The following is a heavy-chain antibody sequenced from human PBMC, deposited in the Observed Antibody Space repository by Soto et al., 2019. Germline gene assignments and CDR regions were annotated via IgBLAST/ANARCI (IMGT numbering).Heavy chain of an antibody. CDR3: ASRSSWFDAFDI. J-gene: IGHJ3*02. Sequence: SVKVSCKASGGTFSSYAISWVRQAPGQGLEWMGGIIPIFGTANYAQKFQGRVTITADKSTSTAYMELSSLRSEDTAVYYCASRSSWFDAFDIWGQGTMVTVS. D-gene: IGHD6-13*01. CDR1: GGTFSSYA. CDR2: IIPIFGTA. V-gene: IGHV1-69*06.